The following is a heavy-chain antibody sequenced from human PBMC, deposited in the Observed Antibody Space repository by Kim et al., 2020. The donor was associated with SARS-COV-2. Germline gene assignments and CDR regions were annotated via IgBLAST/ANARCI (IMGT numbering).Heavy chain of an antibody. J-gene: IGHJ4*02. CDR3: ASQRWFGELGSC. Sequence: GGSLRLSCSASGFTFNTYPIHWVRQAPGKGLEYVSAISGSGASTYYADSVKGRFTLSSDISKNTVFLQMSSLRPEDTAVYYCASQRWFGELGSCWGQGTL. CDR2: ISGSGAST. D-gene: IGHD3-10*01. CDR1: GFTFNTYP. V-gene: IGHV3-64D*06.